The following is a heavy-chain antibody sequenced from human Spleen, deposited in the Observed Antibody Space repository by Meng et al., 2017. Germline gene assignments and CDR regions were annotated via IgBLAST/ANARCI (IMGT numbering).Heavy chain of an antibody. V-gene: IGHV3-15*01. CDR2: IKSETDGGTP. D-gene: IGHD5-18*01. CDR3: ATEGVDTDMPIDY. CDR1: GFTFTNAW. Sequence: AGSLRLSCVASGFTFTNAWMSWVRQAPGKGLQWVAQIKSETDGGTPDYAAAVQGRLTISRDDSKNTLFPQMNSLKAEDTAVYLCATEGVDTDMPIDYWGQGTLVTVSS. J-gene: IGHJ4*02.